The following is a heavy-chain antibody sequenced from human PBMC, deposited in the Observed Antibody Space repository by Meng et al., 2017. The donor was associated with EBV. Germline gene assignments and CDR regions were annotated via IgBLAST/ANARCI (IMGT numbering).Heavy chain of an antibody. CDR2: IYHSGST. D-gene: IGHD3-22*01. CDR1: GGSIISSNC. Sequence: QVQLQVTGPVLVKPSGTLSLTCAGSGGSIISSNCWSWVRQPPGKGLEWIGEIYHSGSTNYNPSLKSRVTISVDKSKNQFSLKLSSVTAADTAVYYCARRSLDYYDSSGFDYWGQGTLVTVSS. V-gene: IGHV4-4*02. J-gene: IGHJ4*02. CDR3: ARRSLDYYDSSGFDY.